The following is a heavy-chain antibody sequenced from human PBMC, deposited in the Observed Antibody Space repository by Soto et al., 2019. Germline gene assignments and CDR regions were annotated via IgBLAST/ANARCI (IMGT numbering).Heavy chain of an antibody. J-gene: IGHJ6*03. V-gene: IGHV3-23*01. D-gene: IGHD2-2*01. CDR2: ISGSGGST. CDR1: GFTFSSYA. CDR3: AKDVDCSSTSCYGYYYYYMDV. Sequence: GGSLRLSCAASGFTFSSYAMSWVRQAPGKGLEWVSAISGSGGSTYYADSVKGRFTISRDNAKNTLYLQMNSLRAEDTAVYYCAKDVDCSSTSCYGYYYYYMDVWGKGTTVTVSS.